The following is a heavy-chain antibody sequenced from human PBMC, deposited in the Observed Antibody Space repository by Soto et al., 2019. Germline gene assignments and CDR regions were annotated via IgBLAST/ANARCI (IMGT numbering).Heavy chain of an antibody. Sequence: QVHLVESGGGVVQPGRSLRLSCVASGFTFDTYGIHWVRQAPGKGLQWVALISYEGSNTYYADSVRGRFTISRDNSKNTLYLQLNALSPEDTGVYYCARVTPGNNLYYFSGLDVWGQGTSVTVSS. D-gene: IGHD1-1*01. CDR1: GFTFDTYG. J-gene: IGHJ6*02. CDR2: ISYEGSNT. CDR3: ARVTPGNNLYYFSGLDV. V-gene: IGHV3-30-3*01.